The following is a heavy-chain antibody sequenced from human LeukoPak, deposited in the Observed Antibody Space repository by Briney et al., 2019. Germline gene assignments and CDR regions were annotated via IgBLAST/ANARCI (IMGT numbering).Heavy chain of an antibody. J-gene: IGHJ4*02. D-gene: IGHD2-2*01. CDR1: GGSISSGSYY. V-gene: IGHV4-61*02. Sequence: SETLSLTCIVSGGSISSGSYYWSWIRQPAGKGLEWIGRIYTSGSTNYNPSLKSRVTISVDTSKNQFSLKLSSVTAADTAVYYCASGVVPAAYFDYWGQGTLVTVSS. CDR3: ASGVVPAAYFDY. CDR2: IYTSGST.